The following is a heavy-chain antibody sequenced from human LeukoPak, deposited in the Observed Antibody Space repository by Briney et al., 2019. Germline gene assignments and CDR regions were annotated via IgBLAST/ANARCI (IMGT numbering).Heavy chain of an antibody. CDR3: AREAADDYYYYYMDV. Sequence: SGGSLRLSCAASGFTFGTFWMSWVRQAPGKGLEWVANIKEDGGETYYLDSVKGRFTISRDNAKNSLYLQMNSLRVEDTGLYYCAREAADDYYYYYMDVWGKGTTVTVSS. CDR1: GFTFGTFW. D-gene: IGHD6-25*01. CDR2: IKEDGGET. J-gene: IGHJ6*03. V-gene: IGHV3-7*01.